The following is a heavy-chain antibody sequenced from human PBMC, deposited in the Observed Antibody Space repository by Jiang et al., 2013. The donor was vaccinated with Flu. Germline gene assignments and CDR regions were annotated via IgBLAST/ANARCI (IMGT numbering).Heavy chain of an antibody. CDR1: GYSFTSYW. V-gene: IGHV5-51*01. CDR3: ARRTQLWYPRGGYYFDY. CDR2: IYPGDSDT. J-gene: IGHJ4*02. D-gene: IGHD5-18*01. Sequence: VQLVESGAEVKKPGESLKISCKGSGYSFTSYWIGWVRQMPGKGLEWMGIIYPGDSDTRYSPSFQGQVTISADKSISTAYLQWSSLKASDTAMYYCARRTQLWYPRGGYYFDYWGQGTLVTVSS.